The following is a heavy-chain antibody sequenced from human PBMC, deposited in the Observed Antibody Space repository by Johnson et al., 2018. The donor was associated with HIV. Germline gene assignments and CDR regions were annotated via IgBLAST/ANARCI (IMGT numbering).Heavy chain of an antibody. CDR2: INQDGSEK. J-gene: IGHJ3*02. Sequence: MQLVESGGGLVQPGGSLRLSCATSGSTFSSNWMSWVRQAPGKGLEWVANINQDGSEKYYADSVKGRFTISRDNSKNTLYLQMNSLRAEDTAVYYCVGGWDAFDIWGQGTMVTVSS. D-gene: IGHD3-16*01. CDR1: GSTFSSNW. CDR3: VGGWDAFDI. V-gene: IGHV3-7*02.